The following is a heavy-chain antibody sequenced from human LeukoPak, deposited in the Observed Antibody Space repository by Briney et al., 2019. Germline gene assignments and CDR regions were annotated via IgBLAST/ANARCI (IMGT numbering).Heavy chain of an antibody. Sequence: SVKVSCKASGGTFSSYAISWVRQAPGQGLEWMGGIIPIFGTANYAQKFQGRVTITADESTSTAYMELSSLRSEDTAVYYCARSYDSSGYSDYWGQGTLVTVSS. CDR1: GGTFSSYA. CDR2: IIPIFGTA. J-gene: IGHJ4*02. D-gene: IGHD3-22*01. V-gene: IGHV1-69*13. CDR3: ARSYDSSGYSDY.